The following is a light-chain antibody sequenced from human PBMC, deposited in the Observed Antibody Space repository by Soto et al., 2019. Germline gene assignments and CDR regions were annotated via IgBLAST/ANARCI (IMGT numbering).Light chain of an antibody. J-gene: IGLJ1*01. CDR2: EGS. Sequence: QSALTQPASVSGSPGQSITISCTGTSSDVRSYNLVSWYQQHPGKAPKLMIYEGSKRPSGVSNRFSGSKSGNTASLTISGLQAEDEADYYCCSYAGSSTLLYVFGTGTKVTVL. V-gene: IGLV2-23*03. CDR1: SSDVRSYNL. CDR3: CSYAGSSTLLYV.